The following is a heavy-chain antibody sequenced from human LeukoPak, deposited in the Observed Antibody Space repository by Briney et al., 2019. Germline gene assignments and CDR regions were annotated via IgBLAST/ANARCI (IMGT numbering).Heavy chain of an antibody. Sequence: SETLSLTWPVSGGSISRYYWSWIRQPPGKGLEWIGYIYYSGSTNYNPSLKSRVTISVDTSKNQFSLKLSSVTAADTAVYYCARAPYGSGSPSGIRAFDIWGQGTMVTVSS. CDR3: ARAPYGSGSPSGIRAFDI. V-gene: IGHV4-59*01. J-gene: IGHJ3*02. D-gene: IGHD3-10*01. CDR2: IYYSGST. CDR1: GGSISRYY.